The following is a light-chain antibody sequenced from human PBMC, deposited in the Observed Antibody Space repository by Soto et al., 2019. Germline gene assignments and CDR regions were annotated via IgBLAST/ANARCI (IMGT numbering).Light chain of an antibody. CDR2: AVF. CDR1: QGISSY. Sequence: DIQLTQSPSFLSASVGDRVTITCRASQGISSYLAWYQQKPGKAPKLLIYAVFTLQSGVPSRFSGSGSGTEFTLTISSLQPEDFATYDCQQLNSYPVTFGQGTRLEIK. V-gene: IGKV1-9*01. CDR3: QQLNSYPVT. J-gene: IGKJ5*01.